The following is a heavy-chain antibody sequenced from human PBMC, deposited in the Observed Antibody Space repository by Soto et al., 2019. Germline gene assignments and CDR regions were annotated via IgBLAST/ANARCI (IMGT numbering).Heavy chain of an antibody. Sequence: QVQLVQSGAEVKKPGSSVKVSCKASGGTFSSYAISWVRQAPGQGLEWMGGIIPIFGTANYAQKFQGRVTITADKSTSTAYMELSSLRSEDTAVYYCAAQDTYYDFWSGSRGNYYYGMDVWGQGTTVTVSS. J-gene: IGHJ6*02. V-gene: IGHV1-69*06. D-gene: IGHD3-3*01. CDR1: GGTFSSYA. CDR3: AAQDTYYDFWSGSRGNYYYGMDV. CDR2: IIPIFGTA.